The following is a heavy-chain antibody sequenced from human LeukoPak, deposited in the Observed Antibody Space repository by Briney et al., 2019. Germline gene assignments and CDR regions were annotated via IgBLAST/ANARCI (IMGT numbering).Heavy chain of an antibody. Sequence: GGSLRLPCAASGFTFSNYGMHWVRQAPGKGLEWVAHIWYDGSNKYYTDSVKGRFTISRDNSKNTLYLQMNSLRAEDTAVYYCARDRGVAAAGTPYWGQGTLVTVSS. CDR2: IWYDGSNK. J-gene: IGHJ4*02. D-gene: IGHD6-13*01. V-gene: IGHV3-33*01. CDR1: GFTFSNYG. CDR3: ARDRGVAAAGTPY.